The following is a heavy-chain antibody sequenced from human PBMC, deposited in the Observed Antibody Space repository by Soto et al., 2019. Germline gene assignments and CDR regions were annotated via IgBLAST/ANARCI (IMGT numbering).Heavy chain of an antibody. CDR3: ARDDHIVVVPTSLGAMDV. Sequence: QVQLQESGPGLVKPSETLSLTCAVYGGSISSNKWWSWVRQPPGKGLEWIGEIYHSGSTHYNPSLKRRVTISLDKSKNQFSLKLTSVTAADSAVYYCARDDHIVVVPTSLGAMDVWGQGTTVTVSS. CDR2: IYHSGST. CDR1: GGSISSNKW. D-gene: IGHD2-2*01. V-gene: IGHV4-4*02. J-gene: IGHJ6*02.